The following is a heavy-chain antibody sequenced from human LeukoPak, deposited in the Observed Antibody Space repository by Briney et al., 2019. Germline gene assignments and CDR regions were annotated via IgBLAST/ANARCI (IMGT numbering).Heavy chain of an antibody. J-gene: IGHJ4*02. CDR2: SSRGAST. D-gene: IGHD3-10*01. Sequence: GCLRLSCAASGFTVSSNYMGGGRQAPGGGLGKLPVSSRGASTSYANSVMGQFTISRDNSKKTLFLQTTRLRAEITVLYYCARFTVTYYICLDCGDQGSLVTV. CDR1: GFTVSSNY. CDR3: ARFTVTYYICLDC. V-gene: IGHV3-53*01.